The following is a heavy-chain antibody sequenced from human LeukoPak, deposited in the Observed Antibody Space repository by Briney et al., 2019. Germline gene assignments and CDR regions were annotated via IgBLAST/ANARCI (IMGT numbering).Heavy chain of an antibody. D-gene: IGHD1-20*01. J-gene: IGHJ5*02. Sequence: PGGSLRLSCVASGFTFSISSMSWVRQAPGKGLEWVSYISSSSSSIYDADSVRGRFTISRDNAKNSLYLQMSSLRAEDTAVYYCARDGTITGTRGWFDPWGQGTLVTVSS. CDR2: ISSSSSSI. CDR3: ARDGTITGTRGWFDP. CDR1: GFTFSISS. V-gene: IGHV3-48*01.